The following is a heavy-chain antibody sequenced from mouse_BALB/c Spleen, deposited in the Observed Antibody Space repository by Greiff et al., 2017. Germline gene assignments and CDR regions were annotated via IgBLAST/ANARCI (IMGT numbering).Heavy chain of an antibody. D-gene: IGHD2-3*01. Sequence: VKLQQPGAELVKPGASVKLSCKASGYTFTSYWMHWVKQRPGQGLEWIGEINPSNGRTNYNEKFKSKATLTVDKSSSTAYMQLSSLTSEDSAVYYCAREDDGYFWFAYWGQGTLVTVSA. CDR3: AREDDGYFWFAY. CDR2: INPSNGRT. V-gene: IGHV1S81*02. J-gene: IGHJ3*01. CDR1: GYTFTSYW.